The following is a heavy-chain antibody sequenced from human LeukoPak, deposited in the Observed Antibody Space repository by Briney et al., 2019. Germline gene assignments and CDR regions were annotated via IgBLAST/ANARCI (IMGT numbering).Heavy chain of an antibody. CDR1: GGTFSSYA. CDR3: ARGREVLRYFDWLLNNWFDP. D-gene: IGHD3-9*01. Sequence: GASVKVSCKASGGTFSSYAISWVRQAPGQGLEWMGGIIPIFGTANYAQKFQGRVTITADESTSTAYMELSSLRSEDTAVYYCARGREVLRYFDWLLNNWFDPWGQGTLVTVSS. J-gene: IGHJ5*02. V-gene: IGHV1-69*01. CDR2: IIPIFGTA.